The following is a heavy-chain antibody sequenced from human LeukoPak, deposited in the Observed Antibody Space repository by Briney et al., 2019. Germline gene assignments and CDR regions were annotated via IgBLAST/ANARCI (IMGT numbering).Heavy chain of an antibody. CDR1: GDSVSSNSVA. CDR3: ARVKWRGPTSSGWLDY. Sequence: SQTLSLTCAISGDSVSSNSVAWNWIRQSPSRGLEWLGRTYYRSKWYSDYAVSVRSRITINPETSKNQFSLHLNSMTPEDTAVYYCARVKWRGPTSSGWLDYWGQGTLVTVSS. V-gene: IGHV6-1*01. CDR2: TYYRSKWYS. D-gene: IGHD6-19*01. J-gene: IGHJ4*02.